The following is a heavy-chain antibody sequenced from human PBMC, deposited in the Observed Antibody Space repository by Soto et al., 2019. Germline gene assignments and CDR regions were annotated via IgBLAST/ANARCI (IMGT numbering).Heavy chain of an antibody. Sequence: EVQLLESGGGLVQPGGSLRLSCAASGFTFSSYAMSWVRQAPGKGLEWVSAISGSGGSTYYEDSVKGRFTISRDNSKNTLYLQMNSLRAEDTAVYYGAKDATRRLGELSLFYGAFDIWGQGTMVTVSS. J-gene: IGHJ3*02. CDR3: AKDATRRLGELSLFYGAFDI. CDR1: GFTFSSYA. D-gene: IGHD3-16*02. CDR2: ISGSGGST. V-gene: IGHV3-23*01.